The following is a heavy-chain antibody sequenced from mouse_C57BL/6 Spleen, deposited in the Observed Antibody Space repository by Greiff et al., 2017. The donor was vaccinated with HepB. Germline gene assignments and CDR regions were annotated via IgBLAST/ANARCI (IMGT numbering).Heavy chain of an antibody. J-gene: IGHJ3*01. V-gene: IGHV1-76*01. D-gene: IGHD1-1*01. Sequence: QVQLQQSGAELVRPGASVKLSCKASGYTFTDYYINWVKQRPGQGLEWIARIYPGSGNTYYNEKFKGKATLTAEKSSSTAYMQLSSLTSEDSAVYFCARGHYYGSSYAYGGQGTLVTVSA. CDR2: IYPGSGNT. CDR1: GYTFTDYY. CDR3: ARGHYYGSSYAY.